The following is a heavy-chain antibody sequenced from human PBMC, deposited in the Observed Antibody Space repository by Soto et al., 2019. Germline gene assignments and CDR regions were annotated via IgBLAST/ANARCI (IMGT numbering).Heavy chain of an antibody. CDR3: ARGGGVGVAGSAAFDM. CDR2: INPATGAA. J-gene: IGHJ3*02. Sequence: QLHLVQSGAVVKKPGASVTVSCSASGYPVTAYYMHWVRQAPGRGLEWMGGINPATGAAKYTQTFQGRVTMTGETSTSTVFMELSGLTSEDTAVFFCARGGGVGVAGSAAFDMWGQGTLVTVSS. D-gene: IGHD3-3*01. V-gene: IGHV1-2*02. CDR1: GYPVTAYY.